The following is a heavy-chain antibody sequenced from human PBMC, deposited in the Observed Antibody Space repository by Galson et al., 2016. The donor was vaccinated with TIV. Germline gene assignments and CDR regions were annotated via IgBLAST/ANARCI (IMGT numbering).Heavy chain of an antibody. Sequence: SVKVSCKASGGTSSNFVISWVRQAPGQGLEWMGSINPIFGTANYAQKFQGRVTITADTSTSTIYMELSSLRSEDTAVYYCARGRGYYFGSGSSYFDYWGQGSLVTVSS. D-gene: IGHD3-10*01. V-gene: IGHV1-69*06. CDR3: ARGRGYYFGSGSSYFDY. CDR1: GGTSSNFV. CDR2: INPIFGTA. J-gene: IGHJ4*02.